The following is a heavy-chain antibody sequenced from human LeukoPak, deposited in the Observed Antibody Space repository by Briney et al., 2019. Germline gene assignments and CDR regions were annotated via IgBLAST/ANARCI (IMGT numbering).Heavy chain of an antibody. V-gene: IGHV3-53*01. D-gene: IGHD6-19*01. CDR1: GFTVSSNF. CDR2: IYSGGTT. J-gene: IGHJ4*02. CDR3: AKGRGISVAAGSYFFDS. Sequence: PGGSLRLSCAASGFTVSSNFMSWVRQAPGKGLEWVSVIYSGGTTYYADSVKGRFTISRDISKNTLHLQMNSLRVEDTAVYYCAKGRGISVAAGSYFFDSWGQGALVTVSS.